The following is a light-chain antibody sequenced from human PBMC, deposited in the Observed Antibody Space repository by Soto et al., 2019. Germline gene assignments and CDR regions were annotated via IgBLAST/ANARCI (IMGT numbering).Light chain of an antibody. CDR1: QSISSW. J-gene: IGKJ4*01. CDR2: KAS. Sequence: DIQMTQSPSTLSGSVGDRATITCRASQSISSWLAWYQQKPGKAPKLLIYKASSLESGVPSRFSGSGAGTEFPLTSSSLQPDDFAYYYRQQYNSFSTFGGGTKVEIK. V-gene: IGKV1-5*03. CDR3: QQYNSFST.